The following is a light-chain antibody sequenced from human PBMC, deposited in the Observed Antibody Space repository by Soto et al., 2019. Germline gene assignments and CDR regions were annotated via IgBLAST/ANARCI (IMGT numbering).Light chain of an antibody. CDR2: KAS. J-gene: IGKJ1*01. Sequence: DIQMTQSPSTLSGFVGDRVTITCRASQTISSWLAWYQQKPGKAPKLLIYKASTLKSGVPSRFSGSGSGTDFTLTISSLQPEDVATYYCQNYFSAPKTFGPGTKVDIK. CDR3: QNYFSAPKT. V-gene: IGKV1-5*03. CDR1: QTISSW.